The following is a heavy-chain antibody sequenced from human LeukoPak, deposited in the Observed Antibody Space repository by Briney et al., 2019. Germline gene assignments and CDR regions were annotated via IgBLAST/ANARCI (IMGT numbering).Heavy chain of an antibody. J-gene: IGHJ4*02. CDR2: IYYSGST. Sequence: PSQTLSLTCAVSGGSINSGTYSWSWIRQPPGKGLEWIGSIYYSGSTYYNPSLKSRVTISVDTSKNQFSLKLSSVTAADTAVYYCARSSYYYDSSGYGCWGQGTLVTVSP. V-gene: IGHV4-30-2*03. CDR1: GGSINSGTYS. CDR3: ARSSYYYDSSGYGC. D-gene: IGHD3-22*01.